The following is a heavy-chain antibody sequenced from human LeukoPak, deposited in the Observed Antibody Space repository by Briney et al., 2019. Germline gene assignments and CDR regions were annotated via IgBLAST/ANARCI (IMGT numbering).Heavy chain of an antibody. J-gene: IGHJ6*03. D-gene: IGHD1-14*01. CDR3: ARDNPGPAATFEYYYMDV. CDR1: GFRFSSYE. Sequence: GGSLRLSCAASGFRFSSYEMNWVRQAPGKGLEWVSYISSSGSTIYYADSVKGRFTISRDNAKNSLYLQMNSLRAEDTAVYYCARDNPGPAATFEYYYMDVWGKGTTVTISS. V-gene: IGHV3-48*03. CDR2: ISSSGSTI.